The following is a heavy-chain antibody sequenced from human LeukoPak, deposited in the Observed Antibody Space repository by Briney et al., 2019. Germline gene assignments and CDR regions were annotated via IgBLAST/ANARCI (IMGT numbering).Heavy chain of an antibody. D-gene: IGHD6-6*01. V-gene: IGHV3-7*01. J-gene: IGHJ4*02. CDR3: ARDKYSSSSYYFDY. CDR1: GTFSRYW. Sequence: PGGSLRLSCAASGTFSRYWMSWVRQAPGKGLEWVANIKQDGSEKYYADSVKGRFTISRDNSKNTLYLQMNSLRAEDTAVYYCARDKYSSSSYYFDYWGQGTLVTVSS. CDR2: IKQDGSEK.